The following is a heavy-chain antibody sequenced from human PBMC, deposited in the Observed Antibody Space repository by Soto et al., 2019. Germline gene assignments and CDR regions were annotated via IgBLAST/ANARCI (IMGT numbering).Heavy chain of an antibody. CDR1: GFTFSSSA. J-gene: IGHJ4*02. V-gene: IGHV1-58*01. Sequence: GASVKVSCKTSGFTFSSSAVHWVRQARGHRLQWIGWIDVGSANANYAQMLQERVTISRDMSTSTAYMELSSLRPEDTAVYYCATYPPRYCRGTTCYAGLDYWGQGTLVTVSS. CDR2: IDVGSANA. D-gene: IGHD2-2*01. CDR3: ATYPPRYCRGTTCYAGLDY.